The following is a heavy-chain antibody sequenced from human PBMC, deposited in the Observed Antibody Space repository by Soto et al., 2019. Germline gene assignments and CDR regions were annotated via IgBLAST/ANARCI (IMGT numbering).Heavy chain of an antibody. J-gene: IGHJ4*02. CDR2: ISHDGSNK. CDR3: AKVPGCTVVSLYYFDY. Sequence: QVQLVESGGGVVQPGRSLRLSCAASGFTFSSYGMHWVRQAPGKGLEWVAVISHDGSNKYYADSVKGRFTFSRNNSKNALYLQMKTLRAGHTAVYYCAKVPGCTVVSLYYFDYWGQGTLVTVSS. D-gene: IGHD4-17*01. CDR1: GFTFSSYG. V-gene: IGHV3-30*18.